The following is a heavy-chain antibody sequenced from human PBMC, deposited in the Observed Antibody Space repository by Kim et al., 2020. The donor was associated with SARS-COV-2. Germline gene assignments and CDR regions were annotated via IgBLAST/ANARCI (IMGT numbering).Heavy chain of an antibody. CDR1: GFTFSSYA. D-gene: IGHD3-22*01. V-gene: IGHV3-30-3*01. J-gene: IGHJ4*02. Sequence: GGSLRLSCAASGFTFSSYAMHWVRQAPGKGLEWVAVISYDGSNKYYADSVKGRFTISRDNSKNTLYLQMNSLRAEDTAVYYCARAITMIVANLDYWGQGT. CDR3: ARAITMIVANLDY. CDR2: ISYDGSNK.